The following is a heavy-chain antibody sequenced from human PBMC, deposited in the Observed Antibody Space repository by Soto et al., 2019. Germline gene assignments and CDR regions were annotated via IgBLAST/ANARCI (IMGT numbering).Heavy chain of an antibody. J-gene: IGHJ4*02. D-gene: IGHD1-26*01. CDR3: ARRGSGSYYDY. Sequence: EVQLLESGGGLVQLGGSLRLSCAASGFTFSSYAMRWVRQAPVKGLECVSAISGSGDTTYYADSVKGRFTISRDNSKNSLYLQMNSLRAEDTAVYYCARRGSGSYYDYWGQGTLVTVSS. CDR1: GFTFSSYA. V-gene: IGHV3-23*01. CDR2: ISGSGDTT.